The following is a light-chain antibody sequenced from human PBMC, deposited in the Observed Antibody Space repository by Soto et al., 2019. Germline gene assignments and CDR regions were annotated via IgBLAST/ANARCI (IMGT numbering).Light chain of an antibody. CDR3: CSYTSSSTLV. CDR2: EVS. V-gene: IGLV2-14*01. J-gene: IGLJ3*02. Sequence: QSVLTQPPSVSGSPGQSITISCTGTSSDVGGYNYVSWYQQHPGKAPKLMIYEVSNRPSGVSNRFSGSKSGNTASLTISGLQAEDEADYYCCSYTSSSTLVFGGGTKLTV. CDR1: SSDVGGYNY.